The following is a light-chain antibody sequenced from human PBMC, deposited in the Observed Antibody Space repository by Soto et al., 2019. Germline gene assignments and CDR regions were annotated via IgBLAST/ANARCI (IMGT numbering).Light chain of an antibody. CDR1: QSINSNY. CDR2: DAS. Sequence: EIVLTQSPGTLSLSPGERATLSCRASQSINSNYLAWYQQKPGQAPRLLIYDASSRATGIPDRFSGSGSGTDFTLTISRLEPEDFAVYYCQQYGSSPTFGQGTKVDIK. J-gene: IGKJ1*01. CDR3: QQYGSSPT. V-gene: IGKV3-20*01.